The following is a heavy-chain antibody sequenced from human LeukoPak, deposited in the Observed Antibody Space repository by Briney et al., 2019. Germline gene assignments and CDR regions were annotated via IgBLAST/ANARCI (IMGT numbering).Heavy chain of an antibody. Sequence: GGSLRLSCAASGFTVSSYWIHWVRQAPGKGLVWVSLIRRDGTTSFAASVQGRFTISRDNARNTLYLQMNSLAAEDTAVYYCGRDAGQATPFDYWGPGTLVTVSS. CDR2: IRRDGTT. D-gene: IGHD2-15*01. CDR3: GRDAGQATPFDY. V-gene: IGHV3-74*01. J-gene: IGHJ4*02. CDR1: GFTVSSYW.